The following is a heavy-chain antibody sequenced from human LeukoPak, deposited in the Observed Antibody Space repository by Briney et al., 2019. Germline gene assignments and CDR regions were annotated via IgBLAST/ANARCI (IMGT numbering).Heavy chain of an antibody. V-gene: IGHV1-18*04. CDR3: ARDNKWELLGY. D-gene: IGHD1-26*01. J-gene: IGHJ4*02. CDR1: GYTFTGYY. Sequence: VASVKVSCKASGYTFTGYYMHWVRQAPGQGLEWMGWISAYNGNTNYAQKLQGRVTMTTDTSTSTAYMELRSLRSDDTAVYYCARDNKWELLGYWGQGTLVTVSS. CDR2: ISAYNGNT.